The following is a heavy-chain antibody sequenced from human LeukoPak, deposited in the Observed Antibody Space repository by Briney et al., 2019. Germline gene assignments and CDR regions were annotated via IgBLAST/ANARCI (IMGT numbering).Heavy chain of an antibody. CDR1: GGSFSGYY. J-gene: IGHJ5*02. CDR3: ARGLVRGVIYS. CDR2: INHSGST. Sequence: SSETLSLTCAVCGGSFSGYYWSWIRQPPGKGLEWIGEINHSGSTNYNPSLKSRVTISVDTSKNQFSLKLSSVTAADTAVYYCARGLVRGVIYSWGQGTLVTVSS. V-gene: IGHV4-34*01. D-gene: IGHD3-10*01.